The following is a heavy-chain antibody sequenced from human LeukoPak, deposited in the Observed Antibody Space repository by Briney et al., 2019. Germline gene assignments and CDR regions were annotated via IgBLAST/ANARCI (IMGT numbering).Heavy chain of an antibody. CDR1: GGSISNYY. V-gene: IGHV4-59*01. CDR2: IYYSGST. CDR3: AREAPYKYYFDY. D-gene: IGHD1-1*01. J-gene: IGHJ4*02. Sequence: SETLSLTCTVSGGSISNYYWSWIRQPPGKGLEWIGYIYYSGSTNYNPSLKSRVTISVDTSKNQFSLKLSSVTAADAAVYYCAREAPYKYYFDYWGQGTLVTVSS.